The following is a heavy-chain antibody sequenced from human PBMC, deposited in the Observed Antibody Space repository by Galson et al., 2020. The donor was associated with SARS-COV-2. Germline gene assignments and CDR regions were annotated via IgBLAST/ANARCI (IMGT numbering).Heavy chain of an antibody. CDR1: GYTFTSYA. Sequence: ASVKVSCKASGYTFTSYAMHWVRQAPGQRLEWMGWINAGNGNTKYSQKFQGRVTITRDTSASTAYMELSSLRSEDTAVYYCARDGELLELLLSVVYGMDVWGQGTTVTVSS. CDR2: INAGNGNT. V-gene: IGHV1-3*01. J-gene: IGHJ6*02. CDR3: ARDGELLELLLSVVYGMDV. D-gene: IGHD3-3*01.